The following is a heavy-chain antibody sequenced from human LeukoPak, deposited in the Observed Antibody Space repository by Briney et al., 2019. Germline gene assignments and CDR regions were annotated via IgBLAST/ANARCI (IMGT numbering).Heavy chain of an antibody. V-gene: IGHV1-18*01. J-gene: IGHJ4*02. D-gene: IGHD2-2*02. Sequence: ASVKVSCKASGYTFTSYGISWVRQAPGQGLEWMGWISAYNGNTNYAQKLQGRVTMTTDTSTSTAYMELRSLRSDDTAVYYCARWAGLCTTNNCYNPFDYWGQGTLVTVSS. CDR2: ISAYNGNT. CDR3: ARWAGLCTTNNCYNPFDY. CDR1: GYTFTSYG.